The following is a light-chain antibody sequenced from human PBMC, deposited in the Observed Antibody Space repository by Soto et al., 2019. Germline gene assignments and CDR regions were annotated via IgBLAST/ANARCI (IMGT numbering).Light chain of an antibody. CDR3: AAWDDSLNGVV. V-gene: IGLV1-36*01. J-gene: IGLJ2*01. CDR2: YDN. CDR1: NSNIGKNA. Sequence: QSVLTQPPSVSEAPRQRVTISCSGSNSNIGKNAVNWYQQLPGKAPKLLIYYDNLLPSGVSDRFSGSKSGASASLAISGLQSEDEADYYCAAWDDSLNGVVFGGGTKLTVL.